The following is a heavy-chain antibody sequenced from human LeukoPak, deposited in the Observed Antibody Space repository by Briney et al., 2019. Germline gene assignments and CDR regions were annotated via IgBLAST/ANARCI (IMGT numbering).Heavy chain of an antibody. D-gene: IGHD3-22*01. CDR2: ISGGGTT. V-gene: IGHV3-23*01. CDR3: ANNYYDSGGSRAFDY. Sequence: PGGSLRLSCAASGFTFSSNAMSWVRQAPGKGLEWVSTISGGGTTYYADSVEGRFTISRDNSENTLYLQMNNLRAEDTAVYYRANNYYDSGGSRAFDYWGQGTLVTVSS. CDR1: GFTFSSNA. J-gene: IGHJ4*02.